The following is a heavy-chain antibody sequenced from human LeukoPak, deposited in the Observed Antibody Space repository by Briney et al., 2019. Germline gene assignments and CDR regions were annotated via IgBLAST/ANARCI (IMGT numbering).Heavy chain of an antibody. J-gene: IGHJ6*03. CDR1: GFTFSSYS. V-gene: IGHV3-21*01. Sequence: GGSLRLSCAASGFTFSSYSMNWVRQALGKGLEWVSSISSRSSYIYYEDSVKGRFTISRDNAKNSLYLQMNSLRAEDTAVYYCARDGVVRGVIIGHYYYYMDVWGKGTTVTVSS. D-gene: IGHD3-10*01. CDR2: ISSRSSYI. CDR3: ARDGVVRGVIIGHYYYYMDV.